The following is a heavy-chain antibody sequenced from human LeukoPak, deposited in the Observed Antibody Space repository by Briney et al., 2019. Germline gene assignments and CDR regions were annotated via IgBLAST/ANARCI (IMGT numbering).Heavy chain of an antibody. CDR2: INSDGSWT. J-gene: IGHJ4*02. CDR3: VSFYEAY. D-gene: IGHD2/OR15-2a*01. CDR1: GNYR. V-gene: IGHV3-74*01. Sequence: GGSLRLSCAASGNYRMHWVRQAPGKGLVWVSHINSDGSWTSYADSVKGRFTISKDNAKNTVYLQMNNLRAEDTAVYYCVSFYEAYWGRGTLVTVSS.